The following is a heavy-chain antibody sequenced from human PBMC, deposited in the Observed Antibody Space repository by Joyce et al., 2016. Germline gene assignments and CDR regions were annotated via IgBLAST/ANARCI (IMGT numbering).Heavy chain of an antibody. V-gene: IGHV3-21*01. J-gene: IGHJ4*02. CDR1: GFTFSSYS. D-gene: IGHD2-8*01. Sequence: EVQLVESGGGLVKPGGSLSLSCAASGFTFSSYSMSLDRQAPGKGLEWVSSISSSSSYIKYTDAVKDRFTISRDNAKNSLYLQMNSLRVEDTAVYYCARSSYTNGIFDYWGQGTLVTVSS. CDR3: ARSSYTNGIFDY. CDR2: ISSSSSYI.